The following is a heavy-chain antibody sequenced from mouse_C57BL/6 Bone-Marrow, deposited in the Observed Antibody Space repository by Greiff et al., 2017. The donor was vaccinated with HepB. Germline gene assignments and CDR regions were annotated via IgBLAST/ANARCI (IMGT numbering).Heavy chain of an antibody. Sequence: QVQLQQPGAELVKPGASVKLSCKASGYTFTSYWMHWVKQRPGQGLEWIGMIHPNGGSTNYNEKFKSKATLTVDKSSSTAYMQLSSLTSEDSAVYYCARSWDDAMDYWGQGTSVTVSS. J-gene: IGHJ4*01. CDR3: ARSWDDAMDY. D-gene: IGHD4-1*01. CDR1: GYTFTSYW. V-gene: IGHV1-64*01. CDR2: IHPNGGST.